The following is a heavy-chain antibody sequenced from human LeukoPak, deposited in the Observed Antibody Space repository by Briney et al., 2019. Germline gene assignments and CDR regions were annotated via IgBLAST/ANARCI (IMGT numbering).Heavy chain of an antibody. V-gene: IGHV3-23*01. D-gene: IGHD3-22*01. CDR3: AKLLSSALDY. J-gene: IGHJ4*02. CDR1: GFTFNTYA. Sequence: GGSLRLSCAVSGFTFNTYAMSWVRQAPGKGLEWVSAISGSGTRAYYADSVKGRFTISRDNSKNTLYLQMNSLRAEDTAVYYCAKLLSSALDYWGQGTLVTVSS. CDR2: ISGSGTRA.